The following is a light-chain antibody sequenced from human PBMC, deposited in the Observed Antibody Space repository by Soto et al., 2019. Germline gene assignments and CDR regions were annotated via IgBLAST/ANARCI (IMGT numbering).Light chain of an antibody. Sequence: DIQMTQSPSTLSASVGDRVTITCRASQSITNRLAWYQQKPGKAPKVLIYDASNLEYGVPSRFSGSGFGTEFTLTISSLQPDDFATYYCQQYNSYALTFGGGTKVDIK. CDR3: QQYNSYALT. CDR1: QSITNR. J-gene: IGKJ4*01. V-gene: IGKV1-5*01. CDR2: DAS.